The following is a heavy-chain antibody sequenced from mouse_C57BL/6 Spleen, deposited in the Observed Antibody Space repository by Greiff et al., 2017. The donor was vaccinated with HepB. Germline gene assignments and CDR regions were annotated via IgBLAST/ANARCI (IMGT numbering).Heavy chain of an antibody. CDR3: ARITTVVRAMDY. Sequence: EVQLQQSGPVLVKPGASVKMSCKASGYTFTDYYMNWVKQSHGKSLEWIGVINPYNGGTSYNQKFKGKATLTVDKSSSTAYMELNSLTSEDSAVYYCARITTVVRAMDYWGQGTSVTVSS. CDR2: INPYNGGT. V-gene: IGHV1-19*01. CDR1: GYTFTDYY. J-gene: IGHJ4*01. D-gene: IGHD1-1*01.